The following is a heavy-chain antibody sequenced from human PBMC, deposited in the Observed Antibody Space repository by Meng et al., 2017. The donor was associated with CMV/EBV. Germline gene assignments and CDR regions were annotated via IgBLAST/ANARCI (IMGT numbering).Heavy chain of an antibody. J-gene: IGHJ3*02. CDR1: GYTFTSYG. CDR3: ARYCSSTSCPVRAFDI. V-gene: IGHV1-18*01. D-gene: IGHD2-2*01. Sequence: ASVKVSCKASGYTFTSYGISWVRQAPGQGLEWMGWISAYNGNTNYAQKLQGRVTMTKDTSTSTAYMELRSLRSDDTAVYYCARYCSSTSCPVRAFDIWGQGTMVTVSS. CDR2: ISAYNGNT.